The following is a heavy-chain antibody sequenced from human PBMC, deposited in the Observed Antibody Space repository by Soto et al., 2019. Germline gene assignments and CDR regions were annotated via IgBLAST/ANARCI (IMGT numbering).Heavy chain of an antibody. CDR1: GGTFSSYT. D-gene: IGHD3-10*01. V-gene: IGHV1-69*02. CDR3: ARCYGSGTYFEGCDF. Sequence: SVKVSCKASGGTFSSYTISWVRQAPGQGLEWVGRIIPILASTNYAQKFQGRVTITRDKSTSTVYMELSSLRSEDTAVYYCARCYGSGTYFEGCDFWGQGTLVTVSS. J-gene: IGHJ4*02. CDR2: IIPILAST.